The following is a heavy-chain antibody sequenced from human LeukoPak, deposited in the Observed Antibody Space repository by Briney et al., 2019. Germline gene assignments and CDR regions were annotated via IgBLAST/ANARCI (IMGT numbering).Heavy chain of an antibody. J-gene: IGHJ4*02. V-gene: IGHV3-11*01. CDR3: ARRLLEPYYFDY. CDR2: ISSSDSTI. Sequence: GGCQRLSCAAAGLTFSDYYMSWTRQAPGEGLEWVSFISSSDSTIYYADSVKGRFTISRENAKNSMYLQMNSLRAEDTAVYYCARRLLEPYYFDYWGQGTLVTVLS. CDR1: GLTFSDYY. D-gene: IGHD3-3*01.